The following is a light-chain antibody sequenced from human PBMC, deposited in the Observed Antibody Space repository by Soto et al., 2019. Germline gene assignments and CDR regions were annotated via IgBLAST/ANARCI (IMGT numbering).Light chain of an antibody. Sequence: NFMLTQPHSVSESPGKTVTISCTRSSGSIASRYVQWYQQRPGSAPTTVIYEDNKRPSGVPDRFSGSIDSSSNSASLTISGLKTEDEADYYCQSYGDNNQVFGGGTKLTVL. V-gene: IGLV6-57*04. J-gene: IGLJ3*02. CDR3: QSYGDNNQV. CDR1: SGSIASRY. CDR2: EDN.